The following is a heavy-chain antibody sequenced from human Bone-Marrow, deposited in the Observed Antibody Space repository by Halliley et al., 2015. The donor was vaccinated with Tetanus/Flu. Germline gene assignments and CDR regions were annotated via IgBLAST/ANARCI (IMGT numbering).Heavy chain of an antibody. Sequence: SVVSNDGRKKFYADSVKGRFTISRDNSKTTSYLQMSSLSAEDTAVYYCARDRSRTLVIPSAMDVWGQGTTVSVSS. CDR3: ARDRSRTLVIPSAMDV. V-gene: IGHV3-30*15. D-gene: IGHD1-1*01. J-gene: IGHJ6*02. CDR2: VSNDGRKK.